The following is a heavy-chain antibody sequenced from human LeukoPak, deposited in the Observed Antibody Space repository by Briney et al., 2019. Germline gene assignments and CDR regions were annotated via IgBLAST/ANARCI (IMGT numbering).Heavy chain of an antibody. V-gene: IGHV4-61*02. Sequence: SETLSLTCTVSGGSISSGSYYWSWIRQPAGKGLEWIGRIYTSGSTNYNPSLKSRVTISVDTSKNQFSLKLSSVTAADTAVYYCARYAAARRGVDYWGQGTLVTVSS. J-gene: IGHJ4*02. CDR3: ARYAAARRGVDY. CDR2: IYTSGST. CDR1: GGSISSGSYY. D-gene: IGHD6-6*01.